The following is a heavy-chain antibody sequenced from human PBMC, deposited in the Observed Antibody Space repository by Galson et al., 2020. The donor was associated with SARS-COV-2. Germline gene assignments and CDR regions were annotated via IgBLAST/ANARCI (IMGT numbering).Heavy chain of an antibody. CDR3: PRRRPGYCSGGSCYWASYFDY. V-gene: IGHV4-39*01. CDR2: IYYSGST. D-gene: IGHD2-15*01. Sequence: SETLSLTCTVSGGSISSSSYYWGWIRQPPGKGLEWIGSIYYSGSTYYNPSLKSRVTISVDTSKNQFSLKLSSVTAADTAVYYCPRRRPGYCSGGSCYWASYFDYWGQGTLVTVSS. CDR1: GGSISSSSYY. J-gene: IGHJ4*02.